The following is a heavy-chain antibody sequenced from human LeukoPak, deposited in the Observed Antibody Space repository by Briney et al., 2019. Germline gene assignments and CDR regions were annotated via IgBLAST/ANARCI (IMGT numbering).Heavy chain of an antibody. J-gene: IGHJ4*02. D-gene: IGHD4-23*01. CDR2: IIPIFGIA. CDR3: AFEAYGGPTPGNY. V-gene: IGHV1-69*04. CDR1: GGTFSSYA. Sequence: ASVKVSCKASGGTFSSYAISWVRQAPGQGLEWMGRIIPIFGIANYAQKFQGRVTITADNSTSTAYMELSSLRSEDTAVYYCAFEAYGGPTPGNYWGQGTLVTVSS.